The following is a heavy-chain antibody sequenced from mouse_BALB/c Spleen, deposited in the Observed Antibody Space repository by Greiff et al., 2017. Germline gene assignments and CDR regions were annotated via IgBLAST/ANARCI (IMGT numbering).Heavy chain of an antibody. D-gene: IGHD1-1*01. J-gene: IGHJ1*01. CDR2: ISDGGSYT. CDR1: GFTFSDYY. Sequence: EVQLVESGGGLVKPGGSLKLSCAASGFTFSDYYMYWVRQTPEKRLEWVATISDGGSYTYYPDSVKGRFTISRDNAKNNLYLQMSSLKSEDTAMYYCARGGSSLLGYFDVWGAGTTVTVSS. CDR3: ARGGSSLLGYFDV. V-gene: IGHV5-4*02.